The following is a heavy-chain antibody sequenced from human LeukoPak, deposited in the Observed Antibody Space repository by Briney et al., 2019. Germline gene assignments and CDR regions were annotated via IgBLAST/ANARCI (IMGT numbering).Heavy chain of an antibody. J-gene: IGHJ4*02. CDR3: TRDHLLGDGYNYPGY. V-gene: IGHV3-49*04. Sequence: GGSLRLSCAASGFSFSNYWMTWVRQAPGKGLEWVGFIRSKAYGGTAEYAASVKGRFTISRDDSKSIAYLQMNSLKTEDTAMYYCTRDHLLGDGYNYPGYWGQGALVTVSS. CDR1: GFSFSNYW. CDR2: IRSKAYGGTA. D-gene: IGHD5-24*01.